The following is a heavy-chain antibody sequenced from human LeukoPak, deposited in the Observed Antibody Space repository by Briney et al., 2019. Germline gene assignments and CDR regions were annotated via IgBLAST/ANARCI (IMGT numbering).Heavy chain of an antibody. Sequence: SVKVSCQASGDTFSSYTISWVRQAPGQGLEWMGRIIPIFSIANYAQKFQGSVTITADKSAGTAYMELSSLRSDDTAVYYCATGTNSSVWYGDYWGQGTLVTVSS. CDR2: IIPIFSIA. J-gene: IGHJ4*02. D-gene: IGHD6-13*01. CDR1: GDTFSSYT. CDR3: ATGTNSSVWYGDY. V-gene: IGHV1-69*02.